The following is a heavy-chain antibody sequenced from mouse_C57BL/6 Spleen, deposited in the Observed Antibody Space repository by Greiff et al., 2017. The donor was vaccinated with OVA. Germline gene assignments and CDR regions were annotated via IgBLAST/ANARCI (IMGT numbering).Heavy chain of an antibody. D-gene: IGHD4-1*01. CDR2: ISDGGSYT. CDR1: GFTFSSYA. Sequence: EVMLVESGGGLVKPGGSLKLSCAASGFTFSSYAMSWVRQTPEKRLEWVATISDGGSYTYYPDNVKGRFTISRDNAKNNLYLQMSHLKSEDTAMYYCARDRRALTGTDYYAMDYWGQRTSVTVSS. V-gene: IGHV5-4*01. J-gene: IGHJ4*01. CDR3: ARDRRALTGTDYYAMDY.